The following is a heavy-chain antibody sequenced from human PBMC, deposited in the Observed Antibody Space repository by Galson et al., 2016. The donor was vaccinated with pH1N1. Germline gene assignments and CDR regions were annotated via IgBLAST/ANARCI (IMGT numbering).Heavy chain of an antibody. CDR1: GGSINRDTDY. D-gene: IGHD3-3*01. V-gene: IGHV4-61*02. CDR2: VSGTGTT. Sequence: TLSLTCSVSGGSINRDTDYWNWIRQPAGKGLEWIGRVSGTGTTNYNPSLKSRVTISIDTSKNQFSLKMASVTAADTAVYFCARESLEWLIISGHRVELNWFDSWGQGTLVTVSS. CDR3: ARESLEWLIISGHRVELNWFDS. J-gene: IGHJ5*01.